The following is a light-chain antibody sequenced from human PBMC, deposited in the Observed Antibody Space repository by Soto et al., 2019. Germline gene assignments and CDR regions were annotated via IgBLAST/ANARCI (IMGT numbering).Light chain of an antibody. CDR3: QQRSNWIT. CDR2: GAS. J-gene: IGKJ5*01. CDR1: QSVSGN. Sequence: IVMTQSPATLSLSPGERATLSWRASQSVSGNLAWYQQKPGQAPRLLIYGASTRATGIPARFSGSGSGTVFILTISSIEPEDFAIYYCQQRSNWITFGQGTRLEIK. V-gene: IGKV3-11*01.